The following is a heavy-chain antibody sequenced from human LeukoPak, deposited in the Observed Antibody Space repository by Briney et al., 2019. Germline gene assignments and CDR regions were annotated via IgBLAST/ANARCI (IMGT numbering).Heavy chain of an antibody. D-gene: IGHD1-1*01. CDR3: ARESPSTFYFDY. V-gene: IGHV1-46*01. Sequence: ASVKVSCKASGNTFTSFHIHWVRQAPGQGLEYMGVIKVYGDTTIYAQRFQGRITMTRDTSTSTVYMELSSLNSEDTAVYYCARESPSTFYFDYWGQGTLVTVSS. CDR2: IKVYGDTT. CDR1: GNTFTSFH. J-gene: IGHJ4*02.